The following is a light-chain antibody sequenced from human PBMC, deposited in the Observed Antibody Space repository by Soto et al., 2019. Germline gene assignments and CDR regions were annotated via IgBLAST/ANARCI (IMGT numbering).Light chain of an antibody. V-gene: IGKV1-39*01. J-gene: IGKJ1*01. CDR3: QKGYRIFQT. CDR1: QNIGSY. CDR2: AAS. Sequence: DLQMTQSPSSLSASVRDTVTITCRASQNIGSYLNWYQQKPGKDPTLLIYAASTLQSGVPSRFSGSGSGTDFHLIISSLNPEDFATYFCQKGYRIFQTFGQGTKLEVK.